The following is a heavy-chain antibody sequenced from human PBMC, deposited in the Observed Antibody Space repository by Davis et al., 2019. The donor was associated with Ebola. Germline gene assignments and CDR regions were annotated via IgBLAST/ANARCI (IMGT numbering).Heavy chain of an antibody. CDR2: TIPKFNLA. J-gene: IGHJ3*01. D-gene: IGHD1-26*01. CDR3: AAGGSRGGFDV. CDR1: GGTFSSDA. V-gene: IGHV1-69*10. Sequence: SVKVSCKASGGTFSSDAISWVRQAPGQGLEWMGGTIPKFNLAQYAHKFEDRVTMTEDTSTHTAYMELSSLRSDDSAVYYCAAGGSRGGFDVWGQGTMVSVS.